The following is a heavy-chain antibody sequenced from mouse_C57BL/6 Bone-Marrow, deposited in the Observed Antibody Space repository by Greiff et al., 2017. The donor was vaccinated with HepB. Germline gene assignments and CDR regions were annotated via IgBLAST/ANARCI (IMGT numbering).Heavy chain of an antibody. Sequence: VQLQQSGAELARPGASVKLSCKASGYTFTSYGISWVKQRTGQGLEWIGEIYPRSGNTYYNEKFKGKATLTADKSSSTAYMELRSLTSEDSAVYFCASPNYGSSYVDYFDYWGQGTTLTGSS. D-gene: IGHD1-1*01. CDR3: ASPNYGSSYVDYFDY. V-gene: IGHV1-81*01. CDR1: GYTFTSYG. J-gene: IGHJ2*01. CDR2: IYPRSGNT.